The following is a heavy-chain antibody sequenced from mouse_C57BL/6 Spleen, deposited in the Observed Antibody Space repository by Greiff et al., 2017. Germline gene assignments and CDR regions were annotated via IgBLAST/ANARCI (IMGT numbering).Heavy chain of an antibody. Sequence: ESGPGLVKPSQSLSLTCSVTGYSITSGYYWNWIRQFPGNKLEWMGYISYEGSNNYNPSLKNRISITRDTSKNQFFLKLNSVTTEDTATYYCAREDYGRGFAYWGQGTLVTVSA. CDR3: AREDYGRGFAY. CDR1: GYSITSGYY. D-gene: IGHD1-1*01. V-gene: IGHV3-6*01. CDR2: ISYEGSN. J-gene: IGHJ3*01.